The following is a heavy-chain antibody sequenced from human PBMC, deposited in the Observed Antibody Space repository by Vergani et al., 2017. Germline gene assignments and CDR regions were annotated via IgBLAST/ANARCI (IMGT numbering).Heavy chain of an antibody. CDR2: ISGSGGST. CDR3: AKHQQQLPIYWYFDL. D-gene: IGHD6-13*01. Sequence: VQLVESGGGVVQPGRSLRLSCVVSGFTFSSYGMHWVRQAPGKGLEWVSAISGSGGSTYYADSVKGRFTISRDNSKNTLYLQMNSLRAEDTAVYYCAKHQQQLPIYWYFDLWGRGTLVTVSS. J-gene: IGHJ2*01. V-gene: IGHV3-23*04. CDR1: GFTFSSYG.